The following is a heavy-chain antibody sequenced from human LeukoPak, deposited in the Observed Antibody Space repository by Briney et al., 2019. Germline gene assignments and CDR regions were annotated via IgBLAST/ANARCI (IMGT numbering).Heavy chain of an antibody. CDR3: ARDPGVVAFHYFDF. CDR2: TGGRGGSP. J-gene: IGHJ4*02. V-gene: IGHV3-23*01. Sequence: QPGGSLRLYCAASGFPFSSHAMAWVRQAPRKGLELVSATGGRGGSPYYADSVKGSFTISRDNSKNTLYLQMNSLRAEDTALYYCARDPGVVAFHYFDFWGQGTLVTVSS. CDR1: GFPFSSHA. D-gene: IGHD3-3*01.